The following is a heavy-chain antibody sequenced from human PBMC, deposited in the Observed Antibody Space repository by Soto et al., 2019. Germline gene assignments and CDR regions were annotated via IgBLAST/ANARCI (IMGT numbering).Heavy chain of an antibody. CDR2: ISSSSSYT. CDR1: GFTFSDYY. V-gene: IGHV3-11*05. Sequence: QVQLVESGGGLVKPGGSLRLSCAASGFTFSDYYMSWIRQAPGKGLEWVSYISSSSSYTNYADSVKGRFTISRDNAKNSLYLQMNSLRAEDTAVYYCATWIQLWLGDRTRHPFDYWGQGTLVTVSS. CDR3: ATWIQLWLGDRTRHPFDY. J-gene: IGHJ4*02. D-gene: IGHD5-18*01.